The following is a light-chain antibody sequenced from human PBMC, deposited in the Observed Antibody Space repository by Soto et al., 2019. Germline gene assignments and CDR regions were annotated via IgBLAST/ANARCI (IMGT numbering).Light chain of an antibody. V-gene: IGLV2-8*01. CDR1: SSDVGGYKY. J-gene: IGLJ3*02. CDR3: SSYAGRNNWV. CDR2: EVS. Sequence: QSVLTQPPSASGSPGQSVTISCTGTSSDVGGYKYVSWYQQHPGKAPKLMIYEVSKRPSGVPDRFSGSKSGNTASLTVSRLQAEDEADYYCSSYAGRNNWVFGGGTKLTVL.